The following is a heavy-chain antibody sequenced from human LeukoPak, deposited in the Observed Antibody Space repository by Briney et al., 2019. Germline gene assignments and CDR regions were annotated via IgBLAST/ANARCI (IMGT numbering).Heavy chain of an antibody. CDR2: IYYSGST. CDR1: GGSISSYY. D-gene: IGHD6-6*01. V-gene: IGHV4-59*01. J-gene: IGHJ4*02. CDR3: ARVMDSSSSSGDY. Sequence: PSETPSLTCTVSGGSISSYYWSWIRQPPGKGLEWIGYIYYSGSTNYNPSLKSRVTISVDTSKNQFSLKLSSVTAADTAVYYCARVMDSSSSSGDYWGQGTLVTVSS.